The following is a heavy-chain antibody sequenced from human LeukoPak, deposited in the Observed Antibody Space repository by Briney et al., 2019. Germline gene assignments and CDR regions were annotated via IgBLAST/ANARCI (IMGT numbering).Heavy chain of an antibody. CDR1: GSTFTKYG. Sequence: ASVRVSCTPSGSTFTKYGVSWVRQAPGQGLEWMGWISAYNGDIKYEQRGKGRVTMTTDTYTSTVYMKLRSLRSDDTAVYYCARGSSWYREAGIDYWGQGTLVTVSS. J-gene: IGHJ4*02. CDR2: ISAYNGDI. V-gene: IGHV1-18*01. D-gene: IGHD6-13*01. CDR3: ARGSSWYREAGIDY.